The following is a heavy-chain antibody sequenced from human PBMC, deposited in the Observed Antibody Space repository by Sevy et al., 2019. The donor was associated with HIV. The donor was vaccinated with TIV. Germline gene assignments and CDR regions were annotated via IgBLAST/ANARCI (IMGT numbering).Heavy chain of an antibody. CDR3: QSSGKKFDY. CDR2: IKSKTDGGTT. J-gene: IGHJ4*02. Sequence: GGSLRLSCAASGFTFSNAWMSWVRQAPGKGLEWVGRIKSKTDGGTTDYAAPVKGRFTISRDDSKSTLYLQMNSLKTEDTAVYFVQSSGKKFDYWGQGTQVTVSS. V-gene: IGHV3-15*01. D-gene: IGHD3-10*01. CDR1: GFTFSNAW.